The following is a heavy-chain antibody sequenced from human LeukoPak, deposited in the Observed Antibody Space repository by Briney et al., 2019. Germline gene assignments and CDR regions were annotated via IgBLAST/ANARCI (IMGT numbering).Heavy chain of an antibody. CDR1: GVSISNYY. CDR2: ICYDGST. CDR3: ARGGASSKFFDA. V-gene: IGHV4-59*01. Sequence: PAETLSLTCSVSGVSISNYYWSWIRQPPGKGLEWIAFICYDGSTNHNPPLKSRATISVDTSKNQYSLNLSSVTPADTAVYYCARGGASSKFFDAWGQGTLVTVSS. J-gene: IGHJ4*02. D-gene: IGHD6-6*01.